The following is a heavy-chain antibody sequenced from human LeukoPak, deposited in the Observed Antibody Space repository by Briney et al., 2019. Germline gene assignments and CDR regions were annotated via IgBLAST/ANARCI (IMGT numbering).Heavy chain of an antibody. Sequence: GGSLRLSCAASGFTFSSYAMHWVRQAPGKGLEWVAVISYDGSNKYYADSVKGRFTISRDNSKNTLYLQMNSLRAEDTAVYYCAKGGSSSWDFFDYWGQGTLVTVSS. CDR1: GFTFSSYA. CDR3: AKGGSSSWDFFDY. J-gene: IGHJ4*02. D-gene: IGHD6-13*01. V-gene: IGHV3-30*04. CDR2: ISYDGSNK.